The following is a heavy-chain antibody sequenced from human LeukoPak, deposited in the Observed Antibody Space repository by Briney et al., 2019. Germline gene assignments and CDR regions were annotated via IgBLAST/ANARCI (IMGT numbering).Heavy chain of an antibody. Sequence: GGSLRLSCAASGFTFSSYSMNWVRQAPGKGLEWVSSISSSSSYIYYADSVKGRFTISRDNAKNSLYLQMNSLRAEDTAVYYCARADDGVYSWVNYWGQGTLVTVSS. CDR3: ARADDGVYSWVNY. CDR2: ISSSSSYI. V-gene: IGHV3-21*01. CDR1: GFTFSSYS. J-gene: IGHJ4*02. D-gene: IGHD4-23*01.